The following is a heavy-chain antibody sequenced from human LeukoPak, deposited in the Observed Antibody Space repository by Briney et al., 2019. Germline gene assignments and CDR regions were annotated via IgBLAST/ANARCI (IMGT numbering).Heavy chain of an antibody. CDR1: GGSISSSSYY. V-gene: IGHV4-39*07. CDR2: IYYSGST. Sequence: SETLSLTCTVSGGSISSSSYYWGWIRQPPGKGLEWIGSIYYSGSTYYNPSLKSRVTISVDTSKNQFSLKLSSVTAADTAVYYCAREGLGKFDPWGQGTPVTVSS. CDR3: AREGLGKFDP. J-gene: IGHJ5*02. D-gene: IGHD7-27*01.